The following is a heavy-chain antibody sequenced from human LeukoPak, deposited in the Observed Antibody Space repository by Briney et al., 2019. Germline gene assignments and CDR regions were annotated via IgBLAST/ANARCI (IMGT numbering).Heavy chain of an antibody. CDR2: IFLDDSQI. Sequence: ESLKISCKESDHTLNIYWIAWVRQMPGRGLEWMGIIFLDDSQIEYNPSFQGQITISADKSVKTAYLQWDSLQTSDTALYYCATSTYSVAAHIDYWGQGTPVTVST. V-gene: IGHV5-51*01. D-gene: IGHD2-21*01. J-gene: IGHJ4*02. CDR1: DHTLNIYW. CDR3: ATSTYSVAAHIDY.